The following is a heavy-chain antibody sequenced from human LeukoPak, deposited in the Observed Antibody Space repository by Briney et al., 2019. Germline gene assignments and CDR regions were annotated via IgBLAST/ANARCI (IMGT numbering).Heavy chain of an antibody. CDR3: ARSITTAPGILDY. D-gene: IGHD3-22*01. CDR2: INPNSGGT. CDR1: GYTFTVYY. J-gene: IGHJ4*02. V-gene: IGHV1-2*02. Sequence: ASVTVSCKASGYTFTVYYMHWVRQAPGQGLEWMGWINPNSGGTNYAQKFQGRVTMTRDTSISTAYMELRSLRSDDTAVYYCARSITTAPGILDYWGQGTLVTVSS.